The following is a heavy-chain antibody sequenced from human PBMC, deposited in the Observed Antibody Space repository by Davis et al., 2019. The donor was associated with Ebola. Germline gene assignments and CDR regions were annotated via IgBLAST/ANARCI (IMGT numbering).Heavy chain of an antibody. CDR2: INHSGST. CDR1: GGSFSGYY. Sequence: SETLSLTCAVYGGSFSGYYWSWIRQPPGKGLEWIGEINHSGSTNYNPSLKSRVTISVDTSKNQFSLKLSSVTAADTAVYYCARLHFDSSGLFDYWGQGTLVTVSS. D-gene: IGHD3-22*01. V-gene: IGHV4-34*01. J-gene: IGHJ4*02. CDR3: ARLHFDSSGLFDY.